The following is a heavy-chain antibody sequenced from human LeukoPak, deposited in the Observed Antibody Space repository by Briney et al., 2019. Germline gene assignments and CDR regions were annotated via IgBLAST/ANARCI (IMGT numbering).Heavy chain of an antibody. Sequence: SSETLSLTCTVSGDSISTTTYHWAWIRQPPGKGLEWIGSIYYTGKTYYNPSLRSRVTIFLDMSKNQFSLNLNSMTAADTAVYYCATDSGWYGGQRFDYWGQGTLVTVSS. CDR3: ATDSGWYGGQRFDY. D-gene: IGHD6-19*01. V-gene: IGHV4-39*07. CDR1: GDSISTTTYH. J-gene: IGHJ4*02. CDR2: IYYTGKT.